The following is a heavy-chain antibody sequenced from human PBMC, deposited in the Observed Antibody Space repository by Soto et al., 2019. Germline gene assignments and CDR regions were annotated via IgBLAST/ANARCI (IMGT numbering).Heavy chain of an antibody. CDR1: GFTFSSNA. J-gene: IGHJ4*02. Sequence: GSLRLSCAASGFTFSSNAMSWVRPAPGKGLEWISAISEGGGKTYYADSVKGRFTISRDNSKNTLDLQMNSLRAEDTALYYCAKDPEVVVTAPDYWGQGTLVTVSS. V-gene: IGHV3-23*01. CDR2: ISEGGGKT. CDR3: AKDPEVVVTAPDY. D-gene: IGHD2-21*02.